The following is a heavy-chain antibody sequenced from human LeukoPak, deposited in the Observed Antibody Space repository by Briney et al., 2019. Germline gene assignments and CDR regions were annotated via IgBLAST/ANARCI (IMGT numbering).Heavy chain of an antibody. J-gene: IGHJ4*02. Sequence: GGSLRLSCAASGFTFSSYEMNWVRQAPGKGLEWVSYISSSGTTIHYADSVKGRFTISRDNAKNSLYLQISSLRAEDTAVYYCTSGGSYYSFDYWGQGTLVTVSS. CDR1: GFTFSSYE. D-gene: IGHD1-26*01. CDR3: TSGGSYYSFDY. V-gene: IGHV3-48*03. CDR2: ISSSGTTI.